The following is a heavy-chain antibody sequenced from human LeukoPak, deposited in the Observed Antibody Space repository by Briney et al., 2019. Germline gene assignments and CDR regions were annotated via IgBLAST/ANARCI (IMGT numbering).Heavy chain of an antibody. CDR2: IYHSGST. Sequence: SETLSLTCAVSGSSISSSNWWSWVRQPPGKGLEWIGEIYHSGSTNYNPSLKSRVTISVDKSKNQFSLKLSSVTAADTAVYYCARHALGVAPAALFDYWGQGTLVTVSS. V-gene: IGHV4-4*02. CDR1: GSSISSSNW. CDR3: ARHALGVAPAALFDY. D-gene: IGHD2-2*01. J-gene: IGHJ4*02.